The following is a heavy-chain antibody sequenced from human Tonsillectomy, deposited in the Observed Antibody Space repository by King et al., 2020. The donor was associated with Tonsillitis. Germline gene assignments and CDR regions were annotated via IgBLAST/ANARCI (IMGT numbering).Heavy chain of an antibody. CDR2: ISYDGGNK. Sequence: VQLVESGGGVVQPGRSLRLSCAASGFTFSSYAMHWVRQAPGMGLEWVAVISYDGGNKYYADSVKGRFTVSRDNPKTTLYLQMNSLRADDTAMYYCARDRPPAQYPNAYYYYYYMDVWGKGTTVTVSS. J-gene: IGHJ6*03. V-gene: IGHV3-30-3*01. D-gene: IGHD2/OR15-2a*01. CDR1: GFTFSSYA. CDR3: ARDRPPAQYPNAYYYYYYMDV.